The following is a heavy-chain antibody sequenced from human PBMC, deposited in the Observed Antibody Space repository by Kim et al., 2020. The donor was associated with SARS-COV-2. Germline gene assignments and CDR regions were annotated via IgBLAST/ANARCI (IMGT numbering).Heavy chain of an antibody. Sequence: GGSLRLSRAASGFTFSSYAMIWVRQAPGKGLEWVASISGNGGSTNYADSVKGRFTISRDNSKNTLYLQMNSLRPEDTAPYHCARRTPVARGVLHPLDFWGLGILVTVSS. V-gene: IGHV3-23*01. CDR2: ISGNGGST. D-gene: IGHD3-10*01. CDR3: ARRTPVARGVLHPLDF. J-gene: IGHJ4*02. CDR1: GFTFSSYA.